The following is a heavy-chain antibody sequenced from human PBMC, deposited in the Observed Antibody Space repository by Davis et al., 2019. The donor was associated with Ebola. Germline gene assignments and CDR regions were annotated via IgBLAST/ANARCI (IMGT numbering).Heavy chain of an antibody. CDR2: IYPGDSDT. V-gene: IGHV5-51*01. Sequence: GESLKISCTGSGYSFTSYWISWVRQMPGKGLEWMGIIYPGDSDTRYSPSFQGQVTISADKSISTAYLQWSSLKASDTAMYYCARRRGHYYDSGGYQYYFDYWGQGTLVTVSS. J-gene: IGHJ4*02. CDR1: GYSFTSYW. D-gene: IGHD3-22*01. CDR3: ARRRGHYYDSGGYQYYFDY.